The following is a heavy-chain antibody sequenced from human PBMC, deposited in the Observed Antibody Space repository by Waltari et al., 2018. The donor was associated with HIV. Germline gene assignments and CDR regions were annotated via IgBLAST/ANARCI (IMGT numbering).Heavy chain of an antibody. V-gene: IGHV3-23*01. CDR1: GFIFTDFA. Sequence: QLLESGGGLVEPGGSLRLSCAASGFIFTDFAMGWVRQAPGKGLGLVSAIRGCGETFYADAVKGRFTISRDNSKNTLYRRMNSLRADDAAVYYCVKDSGRAADVFDLWGQGTMVTVSS. J-gene: IGHJ3*01. CDR2: IRGCGET. D-gene: IGHD3-10*01. CDR3: VKDSGRAADVFDL.